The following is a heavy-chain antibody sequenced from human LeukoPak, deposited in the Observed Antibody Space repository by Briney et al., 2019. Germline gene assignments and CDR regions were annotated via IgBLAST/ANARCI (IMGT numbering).Heavy chain of an antibody. CDR3: AKDSPAPITIFGVVITPDAFDI. D-gene: IGHD3-3*01. CDR1: GFTFSSYA. CDR2: ISGRGGSK. Sequence: GGSLRLSCAASGFTFSSYAMSWVRQAPGKGLEWVSAISGRGGSKYYADSVKGRFTISRDNSKNTLYLQMNSLRAEDTAVYYCAKDSPAPITIFGVVITPDAFDIWGQGTMVTVSS. J-gene: IGHJ3*02. V-gene: IGHV3-23*01.